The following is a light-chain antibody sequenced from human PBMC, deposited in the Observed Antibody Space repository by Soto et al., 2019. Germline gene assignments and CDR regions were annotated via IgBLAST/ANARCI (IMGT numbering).Light chain of an antibody. CDR3: QQRSNWIP. J-gene: IGKJ5*01. Sequence: EIVLTQSSATLSLSPGERATLSCRASQSVSSSLAWYQQQPGQAPRLLIYDASNRATGIPARFSGSGSGTDFNLTISSLEPVAFAVYYCQQRSNWIPFGQGTRLEIK. CDR2: DAS. V-gene: IGKV3-11*01. CDR1: QSVSSS.